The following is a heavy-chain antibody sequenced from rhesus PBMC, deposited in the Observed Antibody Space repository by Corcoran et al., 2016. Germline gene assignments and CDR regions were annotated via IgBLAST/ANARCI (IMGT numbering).Heavy chain of an antibody. CDR1: GFTFSSYW. J-gene: IGHJ4*01. Sequence: EVQLVEAGGGLAKPGGSLRLSCAASGFTFSSYWLNWVRQTPGTGLELISAINSGGGSTYYADSEKGRFTISRDNSKHTLSLQMNSLRAEDTAVYYCAKDRGYCTGSGCLPVWGFDYWGQGVLVTVSS. CDR3: AKDRGYCTGSGCLPVWGFDY. CDR2: INSGGGST. D-gene: IGHD2-21*01. V-gene: IGHV3S42*01.